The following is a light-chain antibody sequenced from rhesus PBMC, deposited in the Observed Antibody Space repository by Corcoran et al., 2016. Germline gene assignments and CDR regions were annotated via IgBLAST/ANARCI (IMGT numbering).Light chain of an antibody. CDR2: AAS. V-gene: IGKV1-28*03. CDR1: QAISRS. Sequence: DIQMTQSPSSLSASIGDTVTITCRASQAISRSLNWFQQKPGKAPKVLIDAASSLGSGVPSRFSGIGSWTDFTLTIRSLQPEDFAVYYCLQHNSYPLTFGRGTKVELK. J-gene: IGKJ4*01. CDR3: LQHNSYPLT.